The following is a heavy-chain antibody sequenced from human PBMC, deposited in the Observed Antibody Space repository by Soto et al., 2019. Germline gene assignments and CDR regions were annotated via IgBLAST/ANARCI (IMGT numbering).Heavy chain of an antibody. V-gene: IGHV3-11*06. Sequence: GGSLGLSCAASGFTFSDYYMSWIRQAPGKGLEWVSYISSSSGYTNYADSVKGRFTISRDNAKNSLYLQMNSLRAEDTAVYYCARDSMVRGVRSSAFDYWGQGTLVTVSS. CDR1: GFTFSDYY. CDR2: ISSSSGYT. CDR3: ARDSMVRGVRSSAFDY. D-gene: IGHD3-10*01. J-gene: IGHJ4*02.